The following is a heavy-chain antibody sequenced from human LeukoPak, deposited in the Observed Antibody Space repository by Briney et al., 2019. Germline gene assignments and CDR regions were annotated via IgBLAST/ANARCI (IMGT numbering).Heavy chain of an antibody. V-gene: IGHV1-2*04. CDR1: GYTFTGYY. CDR2: INPNSGGT. Sequence: ASVKVSCKASGYTFTGYYMHWVRQAPGQGLEWMGWINPNSGGTNYAQKFQGWVTMTRDTSISTAYMELSRLRSDDTAVYYCARSTKSPYYYGSGSYHDYWGRGTLVTVSS. CDR3: ARSTKSPYYYGSGSYHDY. D-gene: IGHD3-10*01. J-gene: IGHJ4*02.